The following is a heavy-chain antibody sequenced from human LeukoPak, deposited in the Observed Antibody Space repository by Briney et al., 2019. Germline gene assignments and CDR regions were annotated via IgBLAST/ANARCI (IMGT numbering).Heavy chain of an antibody. CDR1: GGSISSGGYS. CDR2: IFRTGTT. Sequence: SQTLSLTCGVSGGSISSGGYSWSWIRQPPGKAPEWIGYIFRTGTTYYNPSLKSRVTISVDTSKNQFSLKLSSVTAADTAGYYCARVYYSNSYDYWYFDLWGRGTLVTVSS. D-gene: IGHD6-13*01. J-gene: IGHJ2*01. CDR3: ARVYYSNSYDYWYFDL. V-gene: IGHV4-30-4*07.